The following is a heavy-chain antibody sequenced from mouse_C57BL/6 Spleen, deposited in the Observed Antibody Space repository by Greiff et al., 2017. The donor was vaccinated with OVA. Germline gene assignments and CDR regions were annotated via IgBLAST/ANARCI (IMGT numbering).Heavy chain of an antibody. V-gene: IGHV1-26*01. CDR2: INPNNGGT. CDR3: ARSVENFVY. J-gene: IGHJ2*01. CDR1: GYTFTDYY. Sequence: VQLQQSGPELVKPGASVKISCKASGYTFTDYYMNWVKQSHGKSLEWIGDINPNNGGTSYNQKFKGKATLTVDKSSSTAYMELRSLTSEDSAVYYCARSVENFVYWGQGTTLTVSS.